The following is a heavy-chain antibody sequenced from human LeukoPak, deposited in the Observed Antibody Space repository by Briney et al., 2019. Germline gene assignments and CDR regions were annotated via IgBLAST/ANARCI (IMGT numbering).Heavy chain of an antibody. CDR1: GFTFSGYY. D-gene: IGHD3-16*02. J-gene: IGHJ4*02. CDR2: ISSSGSTI. V-gene: IGHV3-11*01. CDR3: ARDPPYYDYVWGSYRLDY. Sequence: GGSLRLSCAASGFTFSGYYMSWIRQAPGKGLEWVSYISSSGSTIYYADSVKGRFTISRDNAKNSLYLQMNSLRAEDTAVYYCARDPPYYDYVWGSYRLDYWGQGTLVTVSS.